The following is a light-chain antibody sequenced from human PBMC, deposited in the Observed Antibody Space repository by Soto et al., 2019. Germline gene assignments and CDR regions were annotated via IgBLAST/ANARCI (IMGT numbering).Light chain of an antibody. V-gene: IGKV3-20*01. J-gene: IGKJ1*01. CDR3: QQYGSSGT. CDR2: GES. CDR1: QSVSSSY. Sequence: EILLTQSPGTLSLSPGARPTLSCRASQSVSSSYLAWYQQKPGQAPRLLIYGESSRATGIPDRFSGSGSGTDFTLTISRLEPEDFAVYYCQQYGSSGTVGQGTQVEIK.